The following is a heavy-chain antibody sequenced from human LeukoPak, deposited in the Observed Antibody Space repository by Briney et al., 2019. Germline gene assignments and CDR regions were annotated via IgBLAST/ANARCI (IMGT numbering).Heavy chain of an antibody. Sequence: GASVKVSCKASGGTFSSYAISWVRQAPGQGLEWMGRIIPILGIANYAQKFQGRVTITADKSTSTAYMELGSLRSEDTAVYYCARGSPYGSGSWDYWGQGTLVTVSS. CDR3: ARGSPYGSGSWDY. CDR2: IIPILGIA. V-gene: IGHV1-69*04. CDR1: GGTFSSYA. D-gene: IGHD3-10*01. J-gene: IGHJ4*02.